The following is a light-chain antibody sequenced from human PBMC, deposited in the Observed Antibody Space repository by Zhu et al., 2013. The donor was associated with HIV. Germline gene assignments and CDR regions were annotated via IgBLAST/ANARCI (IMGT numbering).Light chain of an antibody. CDR2: EVT. Sequence: QSALTQPASVSGSPGQSITISCTGTSSDVGSYNLVSWYQQHPGKAPKLMIYEVTKRPSGVSNRFSGSKSGNTASLTISGLQAEDEADYYCNSYTDATTHVLFGGGTKLTVL. CDR3: NSYTDATTHVL. J-gene: IGLJ2*01. CDR1: SSDVGSYNL. V-gene: IGLV2-14*02.